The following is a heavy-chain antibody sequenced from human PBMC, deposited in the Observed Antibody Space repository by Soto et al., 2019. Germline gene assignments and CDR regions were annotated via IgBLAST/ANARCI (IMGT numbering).Heavy chain of an antibody. J-gene: IGHJ3*02. CDR2: IVVGSGNT. CDR1: GFTFTSSA. D-gene: IGHD1-1*01. V-gene: IGHV1-58*02. Sequence: ASVKVSCKASGFTFTSSAMQWVRQARGQRLEWIGWIVVGSGNTNYAQKFQERVTITRDMSTSTAYMELSSLRSEDTAVYYCAAERLEGRDVGAFDIWGQGTMVTVSS. CDR3: AAERLEGRDVGAFDI.